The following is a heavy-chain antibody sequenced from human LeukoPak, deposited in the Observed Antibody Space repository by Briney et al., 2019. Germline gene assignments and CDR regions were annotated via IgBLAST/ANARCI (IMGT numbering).Heavy chain of an antibody. CDR2: IYYSGST. CDR3: ARVPEVGSTSPLFDL. CDR1: GGSISSGGYY. V-gene: IGHV4-31*03. J-gene: IGHJ2*01. Sequence: SETLSLTCTVSGGSISSGGYYWSWIRQHPGKGLEWIGYIYYSGSTYYNPSLKSRVTISVDTSKNQFSLKLSSVTAADTAVYYCARVPEVGSTSPLFDLWGRGTLVTVSS. D-gene: IGHD2-2*01.